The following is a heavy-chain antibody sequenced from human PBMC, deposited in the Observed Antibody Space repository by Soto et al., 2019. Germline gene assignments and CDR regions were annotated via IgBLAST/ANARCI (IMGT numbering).Heavy chain of an antibody. CDR2: MNQDGSEK. J-gene: IGHJ4*02. D-gene: IGHD7-27*01. CDR1: GFTFSDSW. Sequence: GGSLRLSCAASGFTFSDSWMTWVRQAPGKGLEWVANMNQDGSEKYYEDSVQGRFTISRDNAKYSLSLQMNSLRAEDTAVYFCARDNRGSFDYWGQGALVTVSS. V-gene: IGHV3-7*03. CDR3: ARDNRGSFDY.